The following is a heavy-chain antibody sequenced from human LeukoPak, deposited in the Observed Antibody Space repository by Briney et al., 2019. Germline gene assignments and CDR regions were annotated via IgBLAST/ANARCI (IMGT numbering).Heavy chain of an antibody. J-gene: IGHJ4*02. Sequence: SQTLSLTCTVSGGSISSGTYYWSWIRQPAGKGLEWIGRMYSSGSTNYNPSLKSRVTISVDTSKNQFSLKLSSVTAADTAVYYCAREVAGGVYFDYWGQGTLVTVCS. D-gene: IGHD2-15*01. V-gene: IGHV4-61*02. CDR3: AREVAGGVYFDY. CDR2: MYSSGST. CDR1: GGSISSGTYY.